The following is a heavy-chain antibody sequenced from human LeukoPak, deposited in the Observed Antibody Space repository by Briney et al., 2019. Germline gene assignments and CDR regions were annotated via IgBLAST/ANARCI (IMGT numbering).Heavy chain of an antibody. J-gene: IGHJ6*03. V-gene: IGHV4-30-4*08. CDR2: IYYSGST. CDR3: ARDSGTTSSIYYYYYMDV. CDR1: GGSISSGDYY. D-gene: IGHD1-7*01. Sequence: PSQTLSLTCTVSGGSISSGDYYWSWIRQPPGKGLEWIGYIYYSGSTYYNPSLKSRVTISVDTSKNQFSLKPSSVTAADTAVYYCARDSGTTSSIYYYYYMDVWGKGTTVTVSS.